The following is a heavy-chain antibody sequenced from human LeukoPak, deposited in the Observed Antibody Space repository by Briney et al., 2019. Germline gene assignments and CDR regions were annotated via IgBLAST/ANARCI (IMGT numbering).Heavy chain of an antibody. J-gene: IGHJ1*01. CDR2: IYYSGST. Sequence: SETLSLTCTVSGGSISSYYWSWIRQPPGKGLEWIGYIYYSGSTNYNPSLKSRVTISVDTSKNQSSLKLSSVTAADTAVYYCARVGSSDFWSGPEYFQHWGQGTLVTVSS. D-gene: IGHD3-3*01. V-gene: IGHV4-59*01. CDR3: ARVGSSDFWSGPEYFQH. CDR1: GGSISSYY.